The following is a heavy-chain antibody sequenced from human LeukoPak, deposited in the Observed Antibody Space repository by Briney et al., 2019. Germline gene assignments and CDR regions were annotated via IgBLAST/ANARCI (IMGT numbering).Heavy chain of an antibody. D-gene: IGHD3-10*01. J-gene: IGHJ6*02. V-gene: IGHV1-46*01. Sequence: ASVKVSCKASGYTFTSYYMHWVRQAPGQGLEWMGIINPSGGSTSYAQKFQGRVTMTRDTSTSTVYMELSSLRSEDTAVYYCARDPYYGSGSYQLILHYYYYGMDVWGQGTTVTVSS. CDR2: INPSGGST. CDR1: GYTFTSYY. CDR3: ARDPYYGSGSYQLILHYYYYGMDV.